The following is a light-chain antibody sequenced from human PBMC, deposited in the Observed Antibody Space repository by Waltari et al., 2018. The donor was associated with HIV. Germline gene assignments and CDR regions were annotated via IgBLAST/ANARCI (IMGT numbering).Light chain of an antibody. CDR1: SSNIGAGYD. Sequence: QSVLTQPPSVSGAPGQRVTISCTGSSSNIGAGYDVHWYQQLPGTAPKLLIYGNSNRPSVCPYRFPGLKSGTSGSLAITGLEAEDEADYYCQSYDSSLSCWVFGGGTKLTVL. CDR3: QSYDSSLSCWV. CDR2: GNS. V-gene: IGLV1-40*01. J-gene: IGLJ3*02.